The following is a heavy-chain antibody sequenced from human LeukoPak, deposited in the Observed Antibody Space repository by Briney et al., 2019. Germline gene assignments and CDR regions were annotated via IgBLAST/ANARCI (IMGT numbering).Heavy chain of an antibody. J-gene: IGHJ4*02. CDR2: TYYKSKWYY. CDR1: GDSVSNNNFA. Sequence: SQTLSLTCAISGDSVSNNNFAWNWIRQSPSRGLEWLGRTYYKSKWYYDYGVSVKSRITINPDTSKNQFSLHMNSVTPDDTAVYFCTRDPGWLDFDCWGQGTLVTVSS. CDR3: TRDPGWLDFDC. D-gene: IGHD6-19*01. V-gene: IGHV6-1*01.